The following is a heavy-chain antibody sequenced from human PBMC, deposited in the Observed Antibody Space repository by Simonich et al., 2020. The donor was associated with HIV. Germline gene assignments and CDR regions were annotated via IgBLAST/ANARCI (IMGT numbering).Heavy chain of an antibody. J-gene: IGHJ4*02. D-gene: IGHD3-10*01. CDR1: GFSLSTSGVG. V-gene: IGHV2-5*02. CDR2: IYWDDDK. Sequence: QITLKESGPTLVKPTQTLPLTCTFSGFSLSTSGVGVGWIRQPTGKALEWLALIYWDDDKRYSPSLKSRLTITKDTSKNQVVLTMTNMDPVDTATYYCAHSPGGGSGSYYNYFDYWGQGTLVTVSS. CDR3: AHSPGGGSGSYYNYFDY.